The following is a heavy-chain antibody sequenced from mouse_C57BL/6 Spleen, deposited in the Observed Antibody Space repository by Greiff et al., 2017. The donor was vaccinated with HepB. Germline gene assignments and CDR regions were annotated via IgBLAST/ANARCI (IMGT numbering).Heavy chain of an antibody. Sequence: QVQLQQPGAELVMPGASVKLSCKASGYTFTSYWMHWVKQRPGQGLEWIGEIDPSDSYTNYNQKFKGKSTLTVDKSSSTAYMQLNSLTSEDSAVYYCARLGNYDYGAWFAYWGQGTLVTVSA. J-gene: IGHJ3*01. D-gene: IGHD2-4*01. CDR3: ARLGNYDYGAWFAY. CDR1: GYTFTSYW. CDR2: IDPSDSYT. V-gene: IGHV1-69*01.